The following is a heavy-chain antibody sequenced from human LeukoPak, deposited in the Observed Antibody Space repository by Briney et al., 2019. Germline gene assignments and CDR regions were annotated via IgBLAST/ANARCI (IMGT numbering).Heavy chain of an antibody. CDR2: MNPNSGNT. CDR3: ARDGIVVVVAATPPGWFDP. CDR1: GYTFTSYD. J-gene: IGHJ5*02. Sequence: ASVKVSCKASGYTFTSYDINWVRQATGQGLEWMGWMNPNSGNTGYAQKFQGRVTMTRNTSISTAYMELSSLRSEDTAVYYCARDGIVVVVAATPPGWFDPWGQGTLVTVSS. V-gene: IGHV1-8*01. D-gene: IGHD2-15*01.